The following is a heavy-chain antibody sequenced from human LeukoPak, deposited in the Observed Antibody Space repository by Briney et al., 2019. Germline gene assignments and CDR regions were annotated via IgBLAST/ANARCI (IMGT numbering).Heavy chain of an antibody. Sequence: GGSLGPSVAFSEFPFRDLAMTGAGRAPGKGRGGSSTISGGGDNTYFADSVKGRFTISRDNSKNTLFLQMVSLRAEDTAVYYCAKFEGALLGNYYMDVWGKGTTVTVSS. V-gene: IGHV3-23*01. CDR1: EFPFRDLA. CDR3: AKFEGALLGNYYMDV. CDR2: ISGGGDNT. J-gene: IGHJ6*03.